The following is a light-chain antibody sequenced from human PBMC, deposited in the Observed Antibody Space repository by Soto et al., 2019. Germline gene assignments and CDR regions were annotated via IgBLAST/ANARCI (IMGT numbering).Light chain of an antibody. CDR3: QQYNSYPLT. CDR1: QSISSW. J-gene: IGKJ4*01. CDR2: KAS. Sequence: DIQMTQSPSTLSASVGDRVTITCRASQSISSWLAWYQQKPGKAPNRLIYKASSLESGGPSRFSGSGSGTEFTLTISSLQPDDFATYYCQQYNSYPLTFGGGTKVEIK. V-gene: IGKV1-5*03.